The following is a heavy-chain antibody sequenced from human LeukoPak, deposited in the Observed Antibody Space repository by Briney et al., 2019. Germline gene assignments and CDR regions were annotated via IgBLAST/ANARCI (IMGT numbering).Heavy chain of an antibody. CDR3: ARGRNSLRFLEWLYETNFDY. CDR2: INHSGST. CDR1: GGSFSGYY. V-gene: IGHV4-34*01. Sequence: SETLSLTCAVYGGSFSGYYWSWIRQPPGKGLEWIGEINHSGSTNYNPSLKSRVTISVDTSKNQFSLKLSSVTAADTAVYYCARGRNSLRFLEWLYETNFDYWGQGTLVTVSS. D-gene: IGHD3-3*01. J-gene: IGHJ4*02.